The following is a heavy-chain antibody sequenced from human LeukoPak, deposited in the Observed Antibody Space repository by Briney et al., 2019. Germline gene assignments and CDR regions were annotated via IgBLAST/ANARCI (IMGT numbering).Heavy chain of an antibody. CDR1: GGTFSSYA. CDR2: IIPIFGTA. D-gene: IGHD3-9*01. V-gene: IGHV1-69*13. Sequence: SVKVSCKASGGTFSSYAINWVRQAPGQGLEWMGGIIPIFGTANYAQKFQGRVTITADESTSTAYMELRSLRSEDTAVYYCARVQPEPRKPNYDILTGSGAFDIWGQGTMVTVSS. J-gene: IGHJ3*02. CDR3: ARVQPEPRKPNYDILTGSGAFDI.